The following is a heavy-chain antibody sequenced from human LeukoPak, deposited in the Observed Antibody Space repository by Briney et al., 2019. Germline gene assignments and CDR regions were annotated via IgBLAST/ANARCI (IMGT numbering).Heavy chain of an antibody. CDR2: INWNGGST. Sequence: GGSLRLSCAASGFTFDDYGMSWVRHAPGKGLEWVSGINWNGGSTGYADSVKGRFTTSRDNAKNSLYLQMSSLRAEDTALYYCARERPDGSGARYFDYWGQGTLVTVSS. CDR3: ARERPDGSGARYFDY. J-gene: IGHJ4*02. D-gene: IGHD3-10*01. V-gene: IGHV3-20*04. CDR1: GFTFDDYG.